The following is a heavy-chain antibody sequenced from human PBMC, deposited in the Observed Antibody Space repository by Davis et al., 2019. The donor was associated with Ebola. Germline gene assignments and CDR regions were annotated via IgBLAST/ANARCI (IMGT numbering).Heavy chain of an antibody. CDR3: ASLRRTITGMDDAFDI. V-gene: IGHV5-51*01. Sequence: GESLKISCNDSGNSFTSHWIGWVRQMPGKGLDWMGIIYTGDSDTRYSPSFRGQVTISADKSIKTAFLHWSSLKASDTATYYCASLRRTITGMDDAFDIWGQGTMVTVSS. CDR1: GNSFTSHW. D-gene: IGHD2-8*02. J-gene: IGHJ3*02. CDR2: IYTGDSDT.